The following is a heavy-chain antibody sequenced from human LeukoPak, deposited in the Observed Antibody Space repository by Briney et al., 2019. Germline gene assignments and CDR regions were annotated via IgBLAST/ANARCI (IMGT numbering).Heavy chain of an antibody. CDR3: ARAITMVWGVLYYFDY. D-gene: IGHD3-10*01. CDR1: GGSFSGYY. J-gene: IGHJ4*02. Sequence: PSETLSLTCAVYGGSFSGYYWSWIRQPPGKGLEWIGEINHSGSTNYNPSLKSRVTISVDTSKNQFSLKLSSVTAADTAVYYCARAITMVWGVLYYFDYWGQGTLVTVSS. CDR2: INHSGST. V-gene: IGHV4-34*01.